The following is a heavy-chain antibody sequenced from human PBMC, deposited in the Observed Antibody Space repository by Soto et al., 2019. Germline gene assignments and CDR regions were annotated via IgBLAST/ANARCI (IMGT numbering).Heavy chain of an antibody. CDR3: ARSSRRCSSTSCFGLAYYYYGMDV. V-gene: IGHV1-3*01. CDR2: INAGNGNT. CDR1: GYTFTSYA. D-gene: IGHD2-2*01. J-gene: IGHJ6*02. Sequence: ASVKVSCKASGYTFTSYAMHWVRQAPGQRLEWMGWINAGNGNTKYSQKFQGRVTITRDTSASTAYMELSSLRSEDTAVYYCARSSRRCSSTSCFGLAYYYYGMDVWGQGATVTVSS.